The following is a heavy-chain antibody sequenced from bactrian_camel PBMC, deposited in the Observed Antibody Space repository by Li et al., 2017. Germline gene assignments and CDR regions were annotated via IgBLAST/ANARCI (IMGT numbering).Heavy chain of an antibody. D-gene: IGHD6*01. CDR3: ATLYGGIWWGY. CDR1: GFTFSSYY. V-gene: IGHV3-2*01. J-gene: IGHJ6*01. CDR2: IYSAGSNT. Sequence: HVQLVESGGGLVQPGGSLRLSCAASGFTFSSYYMSWVRQAPGKGLEWVSGIYSAGSNTDYADSVKGRFTISRDNAKNTVYLQMNSLKSEDTALYYCATLYGGIWWGYWGQGTQVTVS.